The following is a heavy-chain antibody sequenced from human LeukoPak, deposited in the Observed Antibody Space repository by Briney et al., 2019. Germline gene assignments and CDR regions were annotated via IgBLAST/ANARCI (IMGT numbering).Heavy chain of an antibody. D-gene: IGHD3-16*02. J-gene: IGHJ4*02. CDR1: GFTFSSYW. V-gene: IGHV3-48*04. CDR3: ARGSFLITFGGFIG. CDR2: ISSSGSPI. Sequence: GGSLRLSCAASGFTFSSYWMSWVRQAPGKGLEWVSYISSSGSPIYYADSVKGRFTTSRDNAKNSLFLQMNSLRAEDTAVYYCARGSFLITFGGFIGWGQGTLVTVSS.